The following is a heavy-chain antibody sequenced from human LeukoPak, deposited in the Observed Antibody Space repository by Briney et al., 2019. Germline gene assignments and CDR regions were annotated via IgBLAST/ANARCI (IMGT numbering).Heavy chain of an antibody. Sequence: GGSLRLSCAATGFTFSSYAMSWVRQAPGKGLEWVSAISGSGGSTYYADSVKGRFTISRDNSKNTLYLQMNSLRAEDTAVYYCAKDQAMVRGVIITYFDYWGQGTLVTVSS. CDR1: GFTFSSYA. D-gene: IGHD3-10*01. CDR3: AKDQAMVRGVIITYFDY. J-gene: IGHJ4*02. V-gene: IGHV3-23*01. CDR2: ISGSGGST.